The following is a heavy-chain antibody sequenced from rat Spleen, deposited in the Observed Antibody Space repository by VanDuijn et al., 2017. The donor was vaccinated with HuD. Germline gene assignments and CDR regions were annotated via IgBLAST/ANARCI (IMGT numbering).Heavy chain of an antibody. CDR1: FYSITSSYS. CDR3: GRDNNYKAY. Sequence: EVQLQESGPGLVKPSQSLSLTCSVTFYSITSSYSWSWVRKFPGNKLDRMGYIDSAGSTNYNPSLKSRISITRDTSKNQFFLQVNSVTTEDTATYYCGRDNNYKAYWGQGVMVTVSS. D-gene: IGHD1-10*01. V-gene: IGHV3-3*01. J-gene: IGHJ2*01. CDR2: IDSAGST.